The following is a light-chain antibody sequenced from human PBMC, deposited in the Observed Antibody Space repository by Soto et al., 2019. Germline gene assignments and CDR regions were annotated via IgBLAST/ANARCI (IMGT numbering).Light chain of an antibody. J-gene: IGLJ1*01. CDR2: RNN. Sequence: QSVLTQPPSASGTPGQRVTISCSGSSSNIGSNYVFWYQQLPGTAPKLLIYRNNQRPSGVPDRFSGSKSGTSASLAISGLRPGDEADYYCAAWDDSLSGYVFGTGTKLTVL. V-gene: IGLV1-47*01. CDR3: AAWDDSLSGYV. CDR1: SSNIGSNY.